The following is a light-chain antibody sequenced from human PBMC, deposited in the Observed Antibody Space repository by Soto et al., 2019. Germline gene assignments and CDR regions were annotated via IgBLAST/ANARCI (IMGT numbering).Light chain of an antibody. J-gene: IGLJ2*01. V-gene: IGLV1-47*01. CDR2: RNN. CDR3: AAWDDNLSAVV. Sequence: QSVLTQPPSASGTPGQRVTISCSGSSSNIGSNYVYWYQLLPGTGPKVLIYRNNQRPSGVPDRFSGSKSGTSASLAISGLRSEDEAEYYCAAWDDNLSAVVFGGGTKLTVL. CDR1: SSNIGSNY.